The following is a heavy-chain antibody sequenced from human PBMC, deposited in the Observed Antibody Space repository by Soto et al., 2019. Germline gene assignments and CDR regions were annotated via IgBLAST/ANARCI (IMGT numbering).Heavy chain of an antibody. Sequence: EVQLLESGGGLVQPGGSLRLSCAASGFTFNNYAMTWVRQAPGKGLEWVSAISGGGDTTSYADSVKGRFTVSRDGSKNTLYLQMSSRRAAHTALYYCANGRGGWGSLTPRVDFWGQGTLVTVSS. D-gene: IGHD3-16*01. CDR1: GFTFNNYA. J-gene: IGHJ4*02. CDR3: ANGRGGWGSLTPRVDF. CDR2: ISGGGDTT. V-gene: IGHV3-23*01.